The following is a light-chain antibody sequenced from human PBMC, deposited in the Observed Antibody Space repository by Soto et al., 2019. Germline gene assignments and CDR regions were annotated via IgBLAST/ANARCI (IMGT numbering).Light chain of an antibody. V-gene: IGKV1-5*03. CDR3: QHYYTHVT. Sequence: DIQMTQSPSTLSASVGDRITITCRASQTISDWLAWYQQKPGKAPKVLIYKASSLESGVPSRFSGSGSGTEFTLTISSLQPDDFATYYCQHYYTHVTFGQGTKVEIK. CDR2: KAS. J-gene: IGKJ1*01. CDR1: QTISDW.